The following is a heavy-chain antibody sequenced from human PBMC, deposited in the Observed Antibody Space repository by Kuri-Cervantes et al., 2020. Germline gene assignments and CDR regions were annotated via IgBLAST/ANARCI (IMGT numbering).Heavy chain of an antibody. J-gene: IGHJ4*02. V-gene: IGHV3-7*01. CDR3: ARAGEAHTSGWNFDS. CDR2: IKQDGSEK. CDR1: GFTFSSYW. D-gene: IGHD6-19*01. Sequence: GGSLRLSCAASGFTFSSYWMSWVRQAPGKGLEWVANIKQDGSEKYYVDSVKGRFTISRDNSKNTLYLQMNSLRAEDTAVYYCARAGEAHTSGWNFDSWGQGTLVTVSS.